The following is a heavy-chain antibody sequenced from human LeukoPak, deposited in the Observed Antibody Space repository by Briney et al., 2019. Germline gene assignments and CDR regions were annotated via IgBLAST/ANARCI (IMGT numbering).Heavy chain of an antibody. CDR2: IWFDGSNH. D-gene: IGHD1/OR15-1a*01. CDR1: GFTFSGYG. V-gene: IGHV3-33*01. J-gene: IGHJ4*02. CDR3: ARGTDFPEY. Sequence: GGSLRLSCVVSGFTFSGYGMHWVRQAPGKGLECVALIWFDGSNHYYADSVKGRFTISRDNSKNTLYLQMNSLRVEDTAVYYCARGTDFPEYWGQGALVTVSS.